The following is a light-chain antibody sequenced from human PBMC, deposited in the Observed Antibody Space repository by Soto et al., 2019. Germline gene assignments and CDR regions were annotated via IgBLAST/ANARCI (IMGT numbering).Light chain of an antibody. V-gene: IGKV1-5*03. CDR2: KAS. CDR3: QQLNSYLVT. J-gene: IGKJ4*01. CDR1: QTISSW. Sequence: DIPMTQSPSTLSGSVGDRVTITCRASQTISSWLAWYQQKPGKAPKLLIYKASTLKSGVPSRFSGSGSGTEFTLTISSLQPDDFATYYCQQLNSYLVTFGGGTKVEIK.